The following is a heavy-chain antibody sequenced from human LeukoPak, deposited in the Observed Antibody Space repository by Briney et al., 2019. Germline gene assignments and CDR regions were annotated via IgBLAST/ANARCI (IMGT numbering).Heavy chain of an antibody. J-gene: IGHJ4*02. CDR1: GGTFSSYA. D-gene: IGHD2-2*01. Sequence: SVKASCKASGGTFSSYAISWVRQAPGQGLEWMGGIIPIFGTANYAQKFQGRVTITADESTSTAYMELSSLRSEDTAIYYCARETPYCSSTSCYGYWGQGTLVTVSS. V-gene: IGHV1-69*01. CDR2: IIPIFGTA. CDR3: ARETPYCSSTSCYGY.